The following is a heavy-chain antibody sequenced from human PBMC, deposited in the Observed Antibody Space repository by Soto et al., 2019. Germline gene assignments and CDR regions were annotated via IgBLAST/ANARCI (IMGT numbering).Heavy chain of an antibody. D-gene: IGHD5-12*01. J-gene: IGHJ6*02. CDR2: IYPGDSDT. CDR1: GYSFTSYW. Sequence: PGESLKISCKGSGYSFTSYWIGWVRQMPGKGLEWMGIIYPGDSDTRYSPSFPGQVTISADKSISTAYLQWSSLKASDTAMYYCARQGTEVYGVATNELYFYYGMDVWGQEITVTVSS. CDR3: ARQGTEVYGVATNELYFYYGMDV. V-gene: IGHV5-51*01.